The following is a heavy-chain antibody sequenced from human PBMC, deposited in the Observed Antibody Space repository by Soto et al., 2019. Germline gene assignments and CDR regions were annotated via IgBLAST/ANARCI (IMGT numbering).Heavy chain of an antibody. CDR1: GFTFSSYS. D-gene: IGHD2-21*02. Sequence: EVQLVESGGGLVKPGGSLRLSCAASGFTFSSYSMNWVRQAPGKGLEWVSLISSSSSYTYYADSVKGRFTNLRDNAKNSLYLQMNSLRAEDMAVYYCARSVSGDYDRFDYWGQGTLVTVSS. J-gene: IGHJ4*02. V-gene: IGHV3-21*01. CDR2: ISSSSSYT. CDR3: ARSVSGDYDRFDY.